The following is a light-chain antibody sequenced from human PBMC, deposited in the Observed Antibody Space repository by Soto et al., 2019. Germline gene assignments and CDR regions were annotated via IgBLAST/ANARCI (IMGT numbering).Light chain of an antibody. V-gene: IGKV1-39*01. CDR3: QQSYSTPYT. Sequence: DIQMTQSPSSLSASVGDRVTITCRASQSISSYLDWYQQKPGKAPKLLIYAASSLQSGVPSRFSGSGSGTDSPLTISRLQPEDFATYYCQQSYSTPYTFGQGTKLEIK. CDR1: QSISSY. J-gene: IGKJ2*01. CDR2: AAS.